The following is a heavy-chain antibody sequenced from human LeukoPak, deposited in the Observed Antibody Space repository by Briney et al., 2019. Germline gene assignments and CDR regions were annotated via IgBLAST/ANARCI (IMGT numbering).Heavy chain of an antibody. J-gene: IGHJ3*02. D-gene: IGHD3-22*01. CDR3: ARDSHDTSGYYYSDAFDI. V-gene: IGHV4-59*01. CDR1: GGSISSYY. CDR2: IYYSGST. Sequence: SETLSLTCTVSGGSISSYYWSWIRQPPGKGLEWIGYIYYSGSTNYNPSLKSRVTISVDTSKNQFSLKLSSVTAADTAVYYCARDSHDTSGYYYSDAFDIWGQGTMVTVSS.